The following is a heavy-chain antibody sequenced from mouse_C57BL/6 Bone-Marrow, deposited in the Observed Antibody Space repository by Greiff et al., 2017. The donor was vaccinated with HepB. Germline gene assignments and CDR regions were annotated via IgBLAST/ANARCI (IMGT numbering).Heavy chain of an antibody. CDR1: GYTFTSYW. V-gene: IGHV1-64*01. J-gene: IGHJ2*01. D-gene: IGHD1-1*01. Sequence: QVQLQQPGAELVKPGASVKLSCKTSGYTFTSYWMHWVKQRPGQGLEWIGMIHPNSGSTNYNEKFKSKATLTVDKSSSTAYMQLSSLTSEDSAVYYCARTVITTVVATPFDYCGQGTTLTVSS. CDR2: IHPNSGST. CDR3: ARTVITTVVATPFDY.